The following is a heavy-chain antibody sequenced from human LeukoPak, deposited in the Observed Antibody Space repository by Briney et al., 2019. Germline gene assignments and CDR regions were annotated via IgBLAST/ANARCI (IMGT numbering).Heavy chain of an antibody. J-gene: IGHJ4*02. V-gene: IGHV1-24*01. D-gene: IGHD3-9*01. CDR1: GYTLTELS. CDR3: APGPHYDILTGFDY. CDR2: FDPEDGET. Sequence: ASVKVSCKVSGYTLTELSMRWVRQAPGKGLEWMGGFDPEDGETIYAQKFQGRVTMTEDTSTDTAYMELSSLRSEDTAVYYCAPGPHYDILTGFDYWGQGTLVTVSS.